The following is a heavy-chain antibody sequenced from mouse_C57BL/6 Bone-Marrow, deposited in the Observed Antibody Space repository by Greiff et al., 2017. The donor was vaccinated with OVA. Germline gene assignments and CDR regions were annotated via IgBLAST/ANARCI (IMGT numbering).Heavy chain of an antibody. CDR1: GFTFSSYA. J-gene: IGHJ2*01. Sequence: EVKLQESGEGLVKPGGSLKLSCAASGFTFSSYAMSWVRQTPEKRLEWVAYISSGGDYIYYADTVKGRFTISRDNARNTLYLQMSSLKSEDTAMYYCTREDTFFDYWGQGTTLTVSS. CDR3: TREDTFFDY. CDR2: ISSGGDYI. V-gene: IGHV5-9-1*02. D-gene: IGHD5-1-1*01.